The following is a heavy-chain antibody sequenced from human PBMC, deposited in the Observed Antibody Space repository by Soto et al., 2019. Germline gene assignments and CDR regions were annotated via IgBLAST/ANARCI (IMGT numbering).Heavy chain of an antibody. V-gene: IGHV4-31*03. Sequence: TLSLTCTVSGGSISSGGYYWSWIRQHPGKGLEWIGYIYYSGSTYYNPSLKSRVTISVDTSKNQFSLKLSSVTAADTAVYYCARAQPADYYYYYGMDVWGQGTTVTSP. CDR3: ARAQPADYYYYYGMDV. J-gene: IGHJ6*02. CDR1: GGSISSGGYY. CDR2: IYYSGST.